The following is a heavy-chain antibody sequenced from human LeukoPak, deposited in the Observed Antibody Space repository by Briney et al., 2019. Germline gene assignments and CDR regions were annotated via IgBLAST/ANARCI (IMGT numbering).Heavy chain of an antibody. V-gene: IGHV3-30*18. J-gene: IGHJ4*02. CDR2: ISHDGSVQ. CDR1: GFTFSSYG. D-gene: IGHD1-1*01. CDR3: AKEGTPMTSIYFDL. Sequence: GRSLRLSCAASGFTFSSYGMQWVRQAPGKGLEWVAVISHDGSVQYYADSVKGRFTISRDDSKNTLDLQMNSLRTEDMAVYYCAKEGTPMTSIYFDLWGQGALVTVSS.